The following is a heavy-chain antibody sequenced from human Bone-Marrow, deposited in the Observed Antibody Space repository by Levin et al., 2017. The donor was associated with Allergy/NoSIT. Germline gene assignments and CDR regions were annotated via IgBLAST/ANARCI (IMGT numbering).Heavy chain of an antibody. V-gene: IGHV3-48*03. CDR2: TSASGSSE. Sequence: AGGSLRLSCKTSGFTFSQFEMNWVRQAPGKGLEWVAYTSASGSSELYADSVKGRFSISRDNAGASLFLHMNSLTAEDTAIDDGARGPESKWVPSHFDHWGQGTLVSVSP. CDR3: ARGPESKWVPSHFDH. J-gene: IGHJ4*02. D-gene: IGHD1-26*01. CDR1: GFTFSQFE.